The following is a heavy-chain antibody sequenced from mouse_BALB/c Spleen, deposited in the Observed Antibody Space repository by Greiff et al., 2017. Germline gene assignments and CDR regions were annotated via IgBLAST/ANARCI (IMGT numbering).Heavy chain of an antibody. CDR2: ISDGGSYT. V-gene: IGHV5-4*02. CDR3: ARAYRYDKAWFAY. CDR1: GFTFSDYY. J-gene: IGHJ3*01. D-gene: IGHD2-14*01. Sequence: VQLKESGGGLVKPGGSLKLSCAASGFTFSDYYMYWVRQTPEKRLEWVATISDGGSYTYYPDSVKGRFTISRDNAKNNLYLQMSSLKSEDTAMYYCARAYRYDKAWFAYWGQGTLVTVSA.